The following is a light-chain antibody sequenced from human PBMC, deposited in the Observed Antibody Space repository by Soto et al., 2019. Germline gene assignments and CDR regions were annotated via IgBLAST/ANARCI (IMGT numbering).Light chain of an antibody. Sequence: DIQMTQSPSTLSASVGDRVTITCRASQSISSWLAWYQQKPGKAPKLLIYDASSLESGVPSRFSGSGSGTEFPLHISHLPPDEFATYYCQQYNSYPWTFGQGTKVEIK. J-gene: IGKJ1*01. CDR1: QSISSW. V-gene: IGKV1-5*01. CDR3: QQYNSYPWT. CDR2: DAS.